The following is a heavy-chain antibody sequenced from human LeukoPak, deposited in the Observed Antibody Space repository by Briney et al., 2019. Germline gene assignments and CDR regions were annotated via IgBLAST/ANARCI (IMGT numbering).Heavy chain of an antibody. Sequence: SETLSLTCTVSGGSINSRNNYWGWIRQPPGKGLEWIAIISDTGTTYYSPSLKSRLTISVDTSKNQFSLTLSSVTAADTAVYYCARRDYPYYFDYWGQGTLVTVSS. V-gene: IGHV4-39*01. CDR2: ISDTGTT. CDR1: GGSINSRNNY. D-gene: IGHD4-11*01. CDR3: ARRDYPYYFDY. J-gene: IGHJ4*02.